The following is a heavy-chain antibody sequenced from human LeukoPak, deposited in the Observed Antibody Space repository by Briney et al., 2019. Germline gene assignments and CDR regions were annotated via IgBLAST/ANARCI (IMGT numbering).Heavy chain of an antibody. Sequence: PGGSLRLSCAASGFTFSSYEMNWVRQAPGKGLEWVSYISSSGSTIYYADSVKGRFTISRDNAKNSLYLQMNSLRAEDTAVYYCASVNYGDYLSFDYYYYMDVWGKGTTVTVSS. J-gene: IGHJ6*03. V-gene: IGHV3-48*03. CDR1: GFTFSSYE. D-gene: IGHD4-17*01. CDR3: ASVNYGDYLSFDYYYYMDV. CDR2: ISSSGSTI.